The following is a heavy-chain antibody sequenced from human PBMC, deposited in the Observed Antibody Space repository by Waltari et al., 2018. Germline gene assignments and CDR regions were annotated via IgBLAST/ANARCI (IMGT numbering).Heavy chain of an antibody. CDR2: IYSDGST. D-gene: IGHD6-6*01. CDR3: ARMIEYRNSWDAFDV. J-gene: IGHJ3*01. V-gene: IGHV4-4*09. CDR1: GGSIRAYY. Sequence: QVQLQESGPGLVKPSETLSLTCTVSGGSIRAYYWNWIRQTPGKGLEWIGNIYSDGSTDYKPSLQSRITISIDTSKKEFSLKLSSVTAADTATYYCARMIEYRNSWDAFDVWGQGTMVTVSS.